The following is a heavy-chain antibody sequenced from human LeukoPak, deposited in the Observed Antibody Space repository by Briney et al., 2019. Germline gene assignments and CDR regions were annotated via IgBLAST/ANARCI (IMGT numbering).Heavy chain of an antibody. CDR1: GYTFTSYD. CDR3: ARGGSGSYYIGY. CDR2: MNPNSANT. V-gene: IGHV1-8*01. Sequence: GASVSVSCKAAGYTFTSYDMNWVRQAPGQGVERMGWMNPNSANTGYAQKFQGRVTITRDTSISTAYMELSSLRSEDTAVYYCARGGSGSYYIGYWGQGTLVTVSS. D-gene: IGHD3-10*01. J-gene: IGHJ4*02.